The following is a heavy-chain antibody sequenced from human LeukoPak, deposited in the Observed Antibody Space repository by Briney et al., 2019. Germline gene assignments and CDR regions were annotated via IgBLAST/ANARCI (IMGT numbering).Heavy chain of an antibody. J-gene: IGHJ5*02. Sequence: ASVKVSCKASGYTFTSYDINWVRQATGQGLEWMGWMNPNSGNTGYAQKFQGRVTMTRNTSISTAYMELSSPRSEDTAVYYCARDSSGWYHWFDPWGQGTLVTVSS. D-gene: IGHD6-19*01. V-gene: IGHV1-8*01. CDR1: GYTFTSYD. CDR3: ARDSSGWYHWFDP. CDR2: MNPNSGNT.